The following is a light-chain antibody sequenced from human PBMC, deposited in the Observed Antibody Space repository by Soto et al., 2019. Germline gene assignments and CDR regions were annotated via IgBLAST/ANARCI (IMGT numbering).Light chain of an antibody. V-gene: IGLV2-14*01. CDR1: STDVGGYNY. CDR2: EVS. Sequence: QSALTQPRSVSGSPGQSVTISCTGTSTDVGGYNYVSWYQQHPGKAPKLMIYEVSNRPSGISARFSGSKSGNTASLSISGLQLEDEADYYCSSFSSGGTRVVFGGGTKLTVL. CDR3: SSFSSGGTRVV. J-gene: IGLJ2*01.